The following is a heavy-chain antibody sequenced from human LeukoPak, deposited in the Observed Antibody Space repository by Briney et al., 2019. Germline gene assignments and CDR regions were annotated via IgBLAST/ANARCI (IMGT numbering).Heavy chain of an antibody. Sequence: SGSLSLTCGVSGGSISGTNWWSWVRQPPGQGLEWIGEISLAGQTNYNPSLNGRVTMSLDKSSNHLSLHLTSVTAADTATYCSRASGPFCPFGYWGQGTLVIVSS. V-gene: IGHV4-4*02. CDR3: RASGPFCPFGY. CDR2: ISLAGQT. J-gene: IGHJ4*02. D-gene: IGHD1-26*01. CDR1: GGSISGTNW.